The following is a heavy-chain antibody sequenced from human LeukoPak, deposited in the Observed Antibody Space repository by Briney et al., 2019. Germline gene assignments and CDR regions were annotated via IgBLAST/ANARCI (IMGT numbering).Heavy chain of an antibody. CDR1: GFTFDDYG. J-gene: IGHJ4*02. Sequence: PGGSLRLSCAASGFTFDDYGMSWVRQAPGKGLEWVSGINWNGGSTGYADSVKGRFTISRDNAKNSLYLQMNSLRAEDAALYCCARYVLDYGAFDYWGERTLATVSS. CDR2: INWNGGST. D-gene: IGHD4-17*01. V-gene: IGHV3-20*04. CDR3: ARYVLDYGAFDY.